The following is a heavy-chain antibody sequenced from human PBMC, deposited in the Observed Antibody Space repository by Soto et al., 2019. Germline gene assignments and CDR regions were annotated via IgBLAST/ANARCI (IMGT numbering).Heavy chain of an antibody. Sequence: QITLKESGPTLVKPTQTLTLTCTFSGFSLSTSGVGVGWIRQPPGKALEWLALIYWDDDKRYVPSLRSRLTTTKDTSKNQVVLTMTNMDPVDTATYYCAHRTLQVYGMDVWGQGTTVTVSS. D-gene: IGHD4-4*01. CDR3: AHRTLQVYGMDV. V-gene: IGHV2-5*05. J-gene: IGHJ6*02. CDR2: IYWDDDK. CDR1: GFSLSTSGVG.